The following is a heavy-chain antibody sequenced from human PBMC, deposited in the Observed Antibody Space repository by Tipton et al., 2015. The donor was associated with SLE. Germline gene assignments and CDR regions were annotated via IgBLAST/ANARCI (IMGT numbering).Heavy chain of an antibody. CDR3: ARGPLYGLDI. J-gene: IGHJ3*02. CDR2: VYYTGTT. D-gene: IGHD3-10*01. V-gene: IGHV4-61*01. Sequence: TLSLTCTVSGGSISTSSYYWSWIRQPPGKGLEWIGYVYYTGTTNYNPSLKSRVTISVDTSQNQFSLRLSSVTAADTAVYYCARGPLYGLDIWGQGTRVTVSS. CDR1: GGSISTSSYY.